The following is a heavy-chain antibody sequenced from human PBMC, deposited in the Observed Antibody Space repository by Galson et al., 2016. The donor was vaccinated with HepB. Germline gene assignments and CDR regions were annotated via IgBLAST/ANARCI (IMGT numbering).Heavy chain of an antibody. CDR2: IYSSGNT. V-gene: IGHV3-53*01. CDR1: GFTVSSNY. Sequence: SLRLSCAASGFTVSSNYLSWVRQAPGRGLEWVSIIYSSGNTYYAGSVKGRFTISRDTSKNTLYLQMNSLRADDTAVYYCAIVGATCCWSQGTLVTVSS. D-gene: IGHD1-26*01. CDR3: AIVGATCC. J-gene: IGHJ4*02.